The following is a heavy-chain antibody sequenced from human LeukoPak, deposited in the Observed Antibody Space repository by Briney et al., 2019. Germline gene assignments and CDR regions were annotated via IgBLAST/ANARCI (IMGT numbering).Heavy chain of an antibody. J-gene: IGHJ5*02. CDR1: GYTFTSYD. CDR2: MNPNSGKT. CDR3: ARGYYDFWSGVPSGNCFDH. Sequence: GASVKVSCKASGYTFTSYDINWVRQAAGQGLEWRGGMNPNSGKTGYAQKFQGRVTITTDTSISTAYMELSNLRAEATAVYYCARGYYDFWSGVPSGNCFDHWGQGTLVTVSS. V-gene: IGHV1-8*01. D-gene: IGHD3-3*01.